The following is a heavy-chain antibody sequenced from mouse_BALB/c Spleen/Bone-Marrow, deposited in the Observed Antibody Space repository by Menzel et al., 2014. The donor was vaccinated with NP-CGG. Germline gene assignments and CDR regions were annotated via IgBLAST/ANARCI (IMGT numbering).Heavy chain of an antibody. D-gene: IGHD4-1*01. CDR2: ILPGSGST. CDR3: ARWVPYWEFAY. J-gene: IGHJ3*01. CDR1: GYTFSSYW. V-gene: IGHV1-9*01. Sequence: VKLVESGAELMKPGASVKISCKATGYTFSSYWIEWVKQRPGHGLEWIGEILPGSGSTNYNEKFKGKATFTADTSSNTAYMQLSSLTSEDSAAYYCARWVPYWEFAYWGQGTLVTVSA.